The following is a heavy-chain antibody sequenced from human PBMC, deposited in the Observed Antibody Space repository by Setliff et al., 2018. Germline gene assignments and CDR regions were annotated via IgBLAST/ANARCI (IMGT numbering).Heavy chain of an antibody. CDR2: TYYSGST. CDR3: ARDRRIVGARHAFDI. D-gene: IGHD1-26*01. J-gene: IGHJ3*02. Sequence: LSLTCTVSGGSISSGGYYWSWIRQHPGKGLEWIGYTYYSGSTYYNPSLKSRVTISVDTSKNQFSLKLSSVTAADTAVYYCARDRRIVGARHAFDIWGQGTMVTVSS. CDR1: GGSISSGGYY. V-gene: IGHV4-31*03.